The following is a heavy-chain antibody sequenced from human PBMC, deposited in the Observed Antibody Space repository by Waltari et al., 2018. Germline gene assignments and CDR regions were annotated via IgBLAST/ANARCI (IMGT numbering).Heavy chain of an antibody. D-gene: IGHD6-19*01. CDR3: ARDNPYSSGWFDY. CDR2: IYTSGST. V-gene: IGHV4-61*02. Sequence: QVQLQESRPGLVKPSQTLSLTCTVSGGSISSGSYYLSWIRQPAGKGLEWIGRIYTSGSTNYNPSLKSRVTISVDTSKNQFALKLSSVTAADTAVYYCARDNPYSSGWFDYWGQGTLVTVSS. J-gene: IGHJ4*02. CDR1: GGSISSGSYY.